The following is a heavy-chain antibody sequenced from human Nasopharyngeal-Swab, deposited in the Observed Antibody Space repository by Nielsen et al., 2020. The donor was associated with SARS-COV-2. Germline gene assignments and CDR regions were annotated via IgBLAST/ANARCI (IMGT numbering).Heavy chain of an antibody. CDR1: GGSISSSRYY. CDR3: ARARTRVTTFDY. V-gene: IGHV4-39*07. Sequence: SETLSLTCTVSGGSISSSRYYWGWIRQPPGKGLEWIGSIYYSGSTYCNPSLKSRVTISVDTSKNQFSLKLSSVTAADTAVYYCARARTRVTTFDYWGQGTLVTVSS. D-gene: IGHD4-17*01. CDR2: IYYSGST. J-gene: IGHJ4*02.